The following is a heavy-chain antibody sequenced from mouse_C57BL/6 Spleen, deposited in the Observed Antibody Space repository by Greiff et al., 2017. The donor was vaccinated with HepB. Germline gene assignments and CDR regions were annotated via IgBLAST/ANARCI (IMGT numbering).Heavy chain of an antibody. Sequence: ESGPGLVKPSQSLSLTCSVTGYSITSGYYWNWIRQFPGNKLEWMGYISYDGSNNYNPSLKNRISITRDTSKNQFFLKLNSVTTEDTATYYCARRLTYWYFDVWGTGTTVTVSS. CDR1: GYSITSGYY. V-gene: IGHV3-6*01. CDR2: ISYDGSN. J-gene: IGHJ1*03. CDR3: ARRLTYWYFDV.